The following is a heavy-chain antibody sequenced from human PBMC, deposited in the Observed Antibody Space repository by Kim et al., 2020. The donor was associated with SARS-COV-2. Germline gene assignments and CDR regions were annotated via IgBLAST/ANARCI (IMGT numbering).Heavy chain of an antibody. CDR3: TTDYRFLEWLSLYYFDY. Sequence: GGSLRLSCAASGFTFSNAWMSWVRQAPGKGLEWVGRIKSKTDGGTTDYAAPVKGRFTISRDDSKNTLYLQMNSLKTEDTAVYYCTTDYRFLEWLSLYYFDYWGQGTLVTVSS. CDR2: IKSKTDGGTT. V-gene: IGHV3-15*01. D-gene: IGHD3-3*01. J-gene: IGHJ4*02. CDR1: GFTFSNAW.